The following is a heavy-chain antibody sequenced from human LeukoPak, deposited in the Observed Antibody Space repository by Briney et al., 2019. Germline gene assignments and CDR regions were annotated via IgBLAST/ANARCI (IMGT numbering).Heavy chain of an antibody. CDR3: ARAGAGWFDP. V-gene: IGHV3-48*01. CDR2: ISSSSSTI. Sequence: GGSLRLSCAASGFTFSSYSMNWVRQAPGKGLEWVSYISSSSSTIYYADSVKGRFTISRDNSKNTLYLQMNSLRAEDTAVYYCARAGAGWFDPWGQGTLVTVSS. CDR1: GFTFSSYS. J-gene: IGHJ5*02.